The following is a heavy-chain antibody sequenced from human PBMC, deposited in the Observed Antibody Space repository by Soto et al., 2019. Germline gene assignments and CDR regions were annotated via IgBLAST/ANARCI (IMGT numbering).Heavy chain of an antibody. CDR3: ARRRAGYGMDV. V-gene: IGHV4-39*01. Sequence: QLQLQESGPGLVKPSETLSLTCTVSGGSISSSSYYWGWIRQPPEKGLEWIGSIYYSGRTYYNPSLKCRVTISVDTSKNQFSLKLSSVTAADTAVYYCARRRAGYGMDVWGQGTTVTVSS. D-gene: IGHD6-19*01. CDR2: IYYSGRT. CDR1: GGSISSSSYY. J-gene: IGHJ6*02.